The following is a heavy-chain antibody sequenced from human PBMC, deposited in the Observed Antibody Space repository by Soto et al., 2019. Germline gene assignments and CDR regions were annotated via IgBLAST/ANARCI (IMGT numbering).Heavy chain of an antibody. CDR3: ARGRRDIVVVPDDY. J-gene: IGHJ4*02. D-gene: IGHD2-2*01. CDR2: ISYDGSNK. V-gene: IGHV3-30-3*01. CDR1: GFTFSSYA. Sequence: PGGSRRLSCAASGFTFSSYAMHWVRQAPGKGLEWVAVISYDGSNKYYADSVKGRFTISRDNSKNTLYLQMNSLRAEDTAVYYCARGRRDIVVVPDDYWGQGTLVTVSS.